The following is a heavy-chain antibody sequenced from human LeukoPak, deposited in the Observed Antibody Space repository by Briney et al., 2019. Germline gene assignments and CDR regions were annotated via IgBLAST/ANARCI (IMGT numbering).Heavy chain of an antibody. J-gene: IGHJ4*02. D-gene: IGHD5-24*01. Sequence: GGSLRLSCAASGFTFSNYDMHWVRQAPGKGLEWVSAISSSSAYIYYADSVKGRFTISRDNAENSLFLQLDSLRAEDTAVYFCARGEEKATITGLDSWGQGTLVTVSS. CDR2: ISSSSAYI. V-gene: IGHV3-21*01. CDR3: ARGEEKATITGLDS. CDR1: GFTFSNYD.